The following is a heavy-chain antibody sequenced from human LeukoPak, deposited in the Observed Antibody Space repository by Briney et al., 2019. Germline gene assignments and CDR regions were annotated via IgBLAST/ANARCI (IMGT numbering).Heavy chain of an antibody. CDR2: RYYSGST. V-gene: IGHV4-59*01. D-gene: IGHD3-16*01. J-gene: IGHJ1*01. Sequence: SETLSLTCSVSGGSISSYYWTWIRRPPGKGLEWIGYRYYSGSTTYNPSLKSRVTISVDTSKSQFSLKLISVTAADTAIYYCARVRGDFETDWGQGTLVTVSS. CDR3: ARVRGDFETD. CDR1: GGSISSYY.